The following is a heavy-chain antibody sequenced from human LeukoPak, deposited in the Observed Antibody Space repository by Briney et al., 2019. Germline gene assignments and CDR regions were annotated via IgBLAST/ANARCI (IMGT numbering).Heavy chain of an antibody. V-gene: IGHV3-7*01. CDR3: TRDDPRVGSTETD. Sequence: GGSLRLSCAASGFTFNNYIMNWVRQAPGKGLEWVANIKEDGTEKFYVDSVKGRFTVSRDNARASVFLQMNSLRAEDTAVYYCTRDDPRVGSTETDWGQGTLVTVSS. D-gene: IGHD1-26*01. CDR1: GFTFNNYI. J-gene: IGHJ4*02. CDR2: IKEDGTEK.